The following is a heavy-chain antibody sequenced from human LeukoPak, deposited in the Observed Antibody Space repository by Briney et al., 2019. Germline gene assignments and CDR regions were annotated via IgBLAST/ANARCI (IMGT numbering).Heavy chain of an antibody. CDR2: ISSSSSYI. CDR1: GFTFSSYS. J-gene: IGHJ3*02. Sequence: GGSLRLSCAASGFTFSSYSMNWVRQAPGKGLEWVSSISSSSSYIYYADSVKGRFTISRDNAKNSLYLQMNSLRAEDTAVYYWARVHWTDGAFAIWGQGTMVTVSS. V-gene: IGHV3-21*01. CDR3: ARVHWTDGAFAI. D-gene: IGHD3/OR15-3a*01.